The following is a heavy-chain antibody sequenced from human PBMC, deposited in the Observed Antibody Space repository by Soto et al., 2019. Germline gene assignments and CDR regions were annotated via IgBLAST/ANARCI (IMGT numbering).Heavy chain of an antibody. Sequence: QVQLVQSGAEVKKPGSSVKVSCKASGGTFSSYAISWVRQAPGQGLEWMGGIIPIFGTANYAQKFQGRVTITEDESTSTAYMELSRLRSEDTAVYYCARPIYCSGGSCYHSSRYGMDVWGQGTTVTVSS. CDR1: GGTFSSYA. V-gene: IGHV1-69*01. J-gene: IGHJ6*02. D-gene: IGHD2-15*01. CDR3: ARPIYCSGGSCYHSSRYGMDV. CDR2: IIPIFGTA.